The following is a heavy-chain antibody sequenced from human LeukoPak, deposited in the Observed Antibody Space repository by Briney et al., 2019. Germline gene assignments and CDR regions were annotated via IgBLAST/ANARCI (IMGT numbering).Heavy chain of an antibody. CDR1: GGSISSSNW. D-gene: IGHD3-22*01. J-gene: IGHJ4*02. CDR2: IYHSGST. CDR3: ARQTGGFDSSDYYRTPEKYYFDY. Sequence: PSGTLSLTCAVSGGSISSSNWWSWVRQPPGKGLEWIGEIYHSGSTNYNPSLKSRVTISVGKSKNQFSLKLSSVTAADTAIYYCARQTGGFDSSDYYRTPEKYYFDYWGQGTLVTVSS. V-gene: IGHV4-4*02.